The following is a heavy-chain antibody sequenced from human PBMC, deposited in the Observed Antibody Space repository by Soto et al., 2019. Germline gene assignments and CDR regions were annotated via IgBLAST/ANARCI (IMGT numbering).Heavy chain of an antibody. V-gene: IGHV1-69*13. J-gene: IGHJ6*02. D-gene: IGHD6-19*01. CDR1: GGTFSSYA. Sequence: GASVKVSCKASGGTFSSYAISWVRQAPGQGLEWMGGIIPIFGTANYAQKFQGRVTITADESTSTAYMELSSLRSEDTAVYYCARDRGSGWLYYYYGMDVWGQGTTVTAP. CDR2: IIPIFGTA. CDR3: ARDRGSGWLYYYYGMDV.